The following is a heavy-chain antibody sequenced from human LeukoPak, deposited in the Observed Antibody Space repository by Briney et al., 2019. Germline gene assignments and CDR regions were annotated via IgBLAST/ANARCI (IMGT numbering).Heavy chain of an antibody. Sequence: SETLSLTCTVSGGSITNYYWSWIRQPPGKGLECIGYMYYSGSANYNPSLKSRVTISVDTAKNQFSLKLSSVTPADTAVYYCARSPGEYSYWGLWGQGTLVTVSA. J-gene: IGHJ4*02. V-gene: IGHV4-59*01. CDR3: ARSPGEYSYWGL. D-gene: IGHD5-18*01. CDR2: MYYSGSA. CDR1: GGSITNYY.